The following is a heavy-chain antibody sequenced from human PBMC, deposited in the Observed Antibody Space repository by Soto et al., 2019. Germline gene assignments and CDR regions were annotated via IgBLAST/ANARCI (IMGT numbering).Heavy chain of an antibody. D-gene: IGHD3-22*01. V-gene: IGHV4-59*08. CDR2: IYYSGST. J-gene: IGHJ4*02. Sequence: PSETLSLTCTVSGGSISSYYWSWIRQPPGKGLEWIGYIYYSGSTNYNPSLKSRVTISVDTSKNQFSLKLSSVTAADTAVYYCARFPNYYDSSGYYSETFDYWGQGTLVTVS. CDR3: ARFPNYYDSSGYYSETFDY. CDR1: GGSISSYY.